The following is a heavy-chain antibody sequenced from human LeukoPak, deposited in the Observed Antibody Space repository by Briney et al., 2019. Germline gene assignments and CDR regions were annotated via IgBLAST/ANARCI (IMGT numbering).Heavy chain of an antibody. CDR3: ARVSPAAIDY. Sequence: PSEALSLTCAVYGGSFSGYYWSWIRQPPGKGLEWIGEINHSGSTNYNPSLKSRVTISVDTSKNQFSLKLSSVTAADTAVYYCARVSPAAIDYWGQGTLVTVSS. CDR2: INHSGST. D-gene: IGHD2-2*01. CDR1: GGSFSGYY. J-gene: IGHJ4*02. V-gene: IGHV4-34*01.